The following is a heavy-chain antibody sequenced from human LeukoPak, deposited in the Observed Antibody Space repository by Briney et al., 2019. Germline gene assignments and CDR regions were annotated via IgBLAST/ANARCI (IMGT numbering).Heavy chain of an antibody. D-gene: IGHD1-7*01. J-gene: IGHJ4*02. CDR1: GYTLTELS. CDR3: ATDGLSGLSTGTKSFDY. CDR2: FDPEDGET. Sequence: SVKVSCKVSGYTLTELSMHWERQAPGRGREWMGGFDPEDGETIYAQKFQGRVTMTEDTSTDTAYIELSSLRSEDTAVYYCATDGLSGLSTGTKSFDYRGQGTLVTVSS. V-gene: IGHV1-24*01.